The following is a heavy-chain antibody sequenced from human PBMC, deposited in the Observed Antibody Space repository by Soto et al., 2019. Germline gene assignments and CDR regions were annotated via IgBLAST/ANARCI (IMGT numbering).Heavy chain of an antibody. CDR3: ARDDEYGSYCDLGY. Sequence: QVQLVESGGGVVQPGRSLRLSCAASGFTFSNYIMHWVRQAPGKGLEWVAIILHDGNNEYYADSVKGRFTISRDNSKNTLYLQMNILRTEDTAMYYCARDDEYGSYCDLGYWGLGTLVTVSS. J-gene: IGHJ4*01. D-gene: IGHD3-10*01. CDR1: GFTFSNYI. CDR2: ILHDGNNE. V-gene: IGHV3-30-3*01.